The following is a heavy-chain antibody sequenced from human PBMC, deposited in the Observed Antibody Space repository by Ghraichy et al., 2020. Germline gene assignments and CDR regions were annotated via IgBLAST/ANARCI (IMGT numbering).Heavy chain of an antibody. D-gene: IGHD1-14*01. CDR1: AFTITNYA. CDR2: ISVGDDST. V-gene: IGHV3-23*01. Sequence: GGSLRLSCAASAFTITNYAMSWVRQAPGKGLEWASSISVGDDSTFYADSVKGRFTISRDNSKNKLYLQMNSLRAEDTAVYYCARDRGRSMRSNHDYWGQGTLVTVSS. CDR3: ARDRGRSMRSNHDY. J-gene: IGHJ4*02.